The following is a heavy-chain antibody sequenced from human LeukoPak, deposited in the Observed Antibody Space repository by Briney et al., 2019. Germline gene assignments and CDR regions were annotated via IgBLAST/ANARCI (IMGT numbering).Heavy chain of an antibody. CDR1: GGSLRSHY. V-gene: IGHV4-59*11. D-gene: IGHD1-20*01. Sequence: PSETLSLTCTVSGGSLRSHYWGWIRQPPGKGLEWIGYTYYSGTTNYNPSLKSRVTMSVDTSKNQFSLKLSSVTAADTAVYYCARAVGLITGWFDSWGQGILVTVSS. CDR3: ARAVGLITGWFDS. J-gene: IGHJ5*01. CDR2: TYYSGTT.